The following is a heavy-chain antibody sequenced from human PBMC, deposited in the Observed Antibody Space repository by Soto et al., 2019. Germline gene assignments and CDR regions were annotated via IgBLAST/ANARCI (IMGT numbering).Heavy chain of an antibody. CDR2: IFYTGST. Sequence: SETLSLTCTVSGYSISNTNWWGWIRQPPGKALEWIGYIFYTGSTYYNPSLKSRVTMSLDTSKNQFSLKLSSVTAADTAVYYCARRYGSAIDYWGQGTLVTVSS. J-gene: IGHJ4*02. CDR3: ARRYGSAIDY. CDR1: GYSISNTNW. D-gene: IGHD1-26*01. V-gene: IGHV4-28*01.